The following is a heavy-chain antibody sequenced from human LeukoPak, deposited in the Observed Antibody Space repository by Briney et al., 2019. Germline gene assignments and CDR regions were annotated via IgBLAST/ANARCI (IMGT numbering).Heavy chain of an antibody. D-gene: IGHD6-13*01. CDR3: AREGSSWYGMTYWFDP. CDR1: GYTFTGYY. J-gene: IGHJ5*02. CDR2: INPNSGGT. V-gene: IGHV1-2*02. Sequence: GASVKVSCKASGYTFTGYYMHWVRQAPGQGLEWMGWINPNSGGTNYAQKFQGRVTMTRDTSISTAYMELSRLRSDDTAVYYCAREGSSWYGMTYWFDPWGQGTLVTVSS.